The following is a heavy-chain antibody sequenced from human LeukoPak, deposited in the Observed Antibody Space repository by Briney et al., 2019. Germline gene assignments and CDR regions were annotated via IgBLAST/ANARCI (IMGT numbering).Heavy chain of an antibody. D-gene: IGHD3-9*01. J-gene: IGHJ4*02. CDR1: GGSISSGGSS. CDR3: ARGDYDILTGYYKAIDY. CDR2: IYHSGST. V-gene: IGHV4-30-2*01. Sequence: SQTLALTCAVSGGSISSGGSSWSWIRQPPGKGLEWIGYIYHSGSTYYNSSLKSRVTISVDRSKNQFSLKLSSVTAADTAVYYCARGDYDILTGYYKAIDYWGQGTLVTVSS.